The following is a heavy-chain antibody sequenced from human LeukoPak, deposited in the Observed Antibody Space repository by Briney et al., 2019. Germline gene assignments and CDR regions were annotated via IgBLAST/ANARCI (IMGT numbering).Heavy chain of an antibody. CDR1: GGSISNYY. J-gene: IGHJ4*02. D-gene: IGHD3-22*01. CDR3: ARAPPRFLLSSGYYYGFDY. Sequence: SETLSLTCTVSGGSISNYYWSWIRQPPGKGLEWIGYIYYSGSTNYNPSLKSRVTISVDTSKNQFSLKLSSVTAADTAVYYCARAPPRFLLSSGYYYGFDYWGEGTLVTVSS. CDR2: IYYSGST. V-gene: IGHV4-59*01.